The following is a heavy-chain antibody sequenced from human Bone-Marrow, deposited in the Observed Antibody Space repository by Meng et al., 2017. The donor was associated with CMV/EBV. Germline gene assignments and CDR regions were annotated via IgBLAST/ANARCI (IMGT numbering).Heavy chain of an antibody. CDR2: IKQDGSEK. CDR3: ARDSWQLVSDY. D-gene: IGHD6-6*01. V-gene: IGHV3-7*01. Sequence: GGSLRLSCAASGFTFSSYGMHWVHQAPGKGLEWVANIKQDGSEKYYVDSVKGRFTISRDNAKNSLYLQMNSLRAEDTAVYYCARDSWQLVSDYWGQGTLVTVSS. CDR1: GFTFSSYG. J-gene: IGHJ4*02.